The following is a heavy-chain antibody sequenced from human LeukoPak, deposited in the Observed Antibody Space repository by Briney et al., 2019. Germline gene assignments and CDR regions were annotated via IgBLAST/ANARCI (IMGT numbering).Heavy chain of an antibody. CDR3: ARGRLGRVLYYYYYGMDV. CDR1: GGSFSGYY. CDR2: INHSGST. Sequence: PSETLSLTCAVYGGSFSGYYWSWIRQPPGKGLEWIGEINHSGSTNYNPSLKSRVTISVDTSKNQFSLKLSSVTAADTAVYYCARGRLGRVLYYYYYGMDVWGQGTTVTVSS. J-gene: IGHJ6*02. D-gene: IGHD3-10*01. V-gene: IGHV4-34*01.